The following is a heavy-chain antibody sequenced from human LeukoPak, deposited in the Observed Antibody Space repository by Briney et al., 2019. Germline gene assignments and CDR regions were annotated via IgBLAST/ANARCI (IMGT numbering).Heavy chain of an antibody. D-gene: IGHD1-26*01. J-gene: IGHJ6*02. Sequence: GGSLRLSCSASGFTFSSYAMHWVRQAPGKGPEYVSAISSNGGSTYYADSVKGRFTISRDNSKNTLYLQMSSLRAEDTAVYYCVKVLWAEWELRHYGMDVWGQGTTVTVSS. CDR1: GFTFSSYA. CDR2: ISSNGGST. CDR3: VKVLWAEWELRHYGMDV. V-gene: IGHV3-64D*06.